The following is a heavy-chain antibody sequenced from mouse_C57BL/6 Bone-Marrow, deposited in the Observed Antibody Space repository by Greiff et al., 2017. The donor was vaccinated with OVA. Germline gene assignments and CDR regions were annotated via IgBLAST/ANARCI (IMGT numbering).Heavy chain of an antibody. J-gene: IGHJ4*01. CDR2: INPYNGGT. CDR3: ARSVITTVVARMDY. Sequence: EVKLQESGPVLVKPGASVKMSCKASGYTFTDYYMNWVKQSHGKSLEWIGVINPYNGGTSYNQKFKGKATLTVDKSSSTAYMELNSLTSEDSAVYYCARSVITTVVARMDYWGQGTSVTVSS. V-gene: IGHV1-19*01. CDR1: GYTFTDYY. D-gene: IGHD1-1*01.